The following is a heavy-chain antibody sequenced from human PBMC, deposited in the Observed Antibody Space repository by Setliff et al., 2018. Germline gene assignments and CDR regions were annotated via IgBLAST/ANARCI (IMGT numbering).Heavy chain of an antibody. D-gene: IGHD2-21*01. CDR1: GYTFTSYG. Sequence: WASVKVSCKASGYTFTSYGISWVRQVPGQGLEWMGWITIYNGNTNYAQKFQDRVSMTTDESTSTAYMELSSLTSEDTAVYYCAREGVHTWSSTDYHYYMDVWGRGTTVTVSS. J-gene: IGHJ6*03. V-gene: IGHV1-18*01. CDR3: AREGVHTWSSTDYHYYMDV. CDR2: ITIYNGNT.